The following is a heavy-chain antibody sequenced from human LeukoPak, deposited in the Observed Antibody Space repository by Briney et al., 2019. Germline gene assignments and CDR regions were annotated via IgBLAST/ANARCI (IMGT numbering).Heavy chain of an antibody. Sequence: SVKVSCKASGGTFSSYAISWVRQSPGQALEWMGGIIPIFGTANYAQKFQCRDTITTDESKSTAYMQPSRLRSEDRGVYYCAMRGTYCSGLYSMDYWGQGTLVTVSS. D-gene: IGHD2-15*01. J-gene: IGHJ4*02. V-gene: IGHV1-69*05. CDR3: AMRGTYCSGLYSMDY. CDR2: IIPIFGTA. CDR1: GGTFSSYA.